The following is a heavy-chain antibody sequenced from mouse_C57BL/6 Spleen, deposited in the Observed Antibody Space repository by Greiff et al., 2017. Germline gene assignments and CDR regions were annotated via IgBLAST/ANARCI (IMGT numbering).Heavy chain of an antibody. Sequence: QVHVKQPGAELVKPGASVKMSCKASGYTFTSYWITWVKQRPGQGLEWIGDIYPGSGSTNYNEKFKSKATLTVDTSSSTAYMQLSSLTSEDSAVYYCARDDYDGYYAMDYWGQGTSVTVSS. CDR1: GYTFTSYW. V-gene: IGHV1-55*01. D-gene: IGHD2-4*01. J-gene: IGHJ4*01. CDR3: ARDDYDGYYAMDY. CDR2: IYPGSGST.